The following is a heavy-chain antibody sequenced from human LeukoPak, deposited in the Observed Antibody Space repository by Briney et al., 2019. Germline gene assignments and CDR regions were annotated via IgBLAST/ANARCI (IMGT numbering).Heavy chain of an antibody. Sequence: AGGSLRLSCVASGFTFSPYNMHWVRQTPGKGLEWVSAISASSTYIYYADSVKGRFTVSRDNARDSLYLQMNSLRAEDTAVYYCARFYYYDSSGFDYWGQGTLVTVSS. CDR3: ARFYYYDSSGFDY. CDR2: ISASSTYI. V-gene: IGHV3-21*01. CDR1: GFTFSPYN. D-gene: IGHD3-22*01. J-gene: IGHJ4*02.